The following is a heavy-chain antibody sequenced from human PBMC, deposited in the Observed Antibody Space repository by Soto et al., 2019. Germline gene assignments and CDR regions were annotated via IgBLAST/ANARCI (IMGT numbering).Heavy chain of an antibody. J-gene: IGHJ5*02. CDR1: GGTFSSYA. D-gene: IGHD5-12*01. Sequence: QVQLVQSGAEVKKPGSSVKVSCKASGGTFSSYAISWVRQAPGQGLEWMGGIIPIFGTANYAQKFQGRVTITADKSTSTAYMELSSLRSEDTAVYYCASRVGRYRGYDSVWFDPWGQGTLVTVSS. CDR3: ASRVGRYRGYDSVWFDP. CDR2: IIPIFGTA. V-gene: IGHV1-69*06.